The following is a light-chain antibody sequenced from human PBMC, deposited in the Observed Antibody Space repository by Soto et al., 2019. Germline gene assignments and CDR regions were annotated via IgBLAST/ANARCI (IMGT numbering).Light chain of an antibody. V-gene: IGKV3D-20*02. CDR3: QQRSSAIT. CDR1: QSISIIF. J-gene: IGKJ5*01. CDR2: GAS. Sequence: EIVLTQSPVTLSLSPGERATLSCRASQSISIIFLAWYQQKPGQAPRLVFYGASGRATGIPDRFSGSGSGTDFTLTISRLEPEDFAVYYCQQRSSAITFGQRTRLEI.